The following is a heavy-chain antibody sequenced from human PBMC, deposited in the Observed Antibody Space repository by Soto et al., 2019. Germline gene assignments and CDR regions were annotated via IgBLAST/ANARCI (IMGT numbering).Heavy chain of an antibody. J-gene: IGHJ4*02. V-gene: IGHV3-48*02. CDR2: ISSSSSTI. CDR3: ASWGPAGSIAAAD. D-gene: IGHD6-13*01. CDR1: GFTFSSYS. Sequence: EVQLVESGGGLVQPGGSLRLSCAASGFTFSSYSMNWVRQAPGKGLEWVSYISSSSSTIYYADSVKGRFTISRDNAKNSLYLQMNSLRDEDTAVYYCASWGPAGSIAAADGVQGTLVTVSS.